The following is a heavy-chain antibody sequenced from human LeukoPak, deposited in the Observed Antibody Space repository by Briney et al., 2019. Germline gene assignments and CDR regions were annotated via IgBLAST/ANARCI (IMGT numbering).Heavy chain of an antibody. D-gene: IGHD6-13*01. CDR1: GGTFCNYG. CDR2: IIPILGTT. V-gene: IGHV1-69*01. Sequence: SVKVSCKASGGTFCNYGVSWVRQAPGQGLEWMGGIIPILGTTNYAQKFQGRVTITADESTTTAYMELSSLRSEDTAVYFCATGYISSWYWAYRYAIDVWGQGTTVTVSS. J-gene: IGHJ6*02. CDR3: ATGYISSWYWAYRYAIDV.